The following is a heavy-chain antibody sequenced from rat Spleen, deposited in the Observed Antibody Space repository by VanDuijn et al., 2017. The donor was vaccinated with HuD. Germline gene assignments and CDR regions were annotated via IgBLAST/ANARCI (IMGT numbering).Heavy chain of an antibody. V-gene: IGHV2-13*01. Sequence: QVQLKESGPGLVQPSQTLSLTCTVSGFSLSNYGVIWVRQPPGKGLEWMGVIWGNGNANYNSPLKSRLSISRDTSKSQVYLKMNSLQTEDTATYYCARADIGAIYTDGIWGQGVMVTVSS. D-gene: IGHD1-2*01. CDR2: IWGNGNA. CDR1: GFSLSNYG. J-gene: IGHJ2*01. CDR3: ARADIGAIYTDGI.